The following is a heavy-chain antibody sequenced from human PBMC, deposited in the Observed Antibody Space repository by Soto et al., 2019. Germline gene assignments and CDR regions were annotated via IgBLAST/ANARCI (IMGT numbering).Heavy chain of an antibody. CDR2: ISSNGGST. V-gene: IGHV3-64*01. D-gene: IGHD5-12*01. Sequence: GGSLRLSCAASGFTFSMYALHWVRQAPGKGLEYVSAISSNGGSTFYASSVKGRFTISRDNLNNTLYLQMGSLRAEDMAVYYCAGTRGYSGYDPLDYWGQGTLVTVSS. CDR1: GFTFSMYA. J-gene: IGHJ4*02. CDR3: AGTRGYSGYDPLDY.